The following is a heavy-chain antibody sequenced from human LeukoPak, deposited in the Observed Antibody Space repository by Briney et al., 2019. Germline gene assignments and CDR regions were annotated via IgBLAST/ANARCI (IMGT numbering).Heavy chain of an antibody. V-gene: IGHV3-23*01. Sequence: GGSLRLSCAASGFTFSSHGMNWVRQAPGKGLEWVSGISPSGGITYYTDSVKGRFTISRDNSKNTLYLQMNSLRTDDTAVFFCAKEIWPTVTTPGHTYFDYWGQGTLVTVSS. CDR3: AKEIWPTVTTPGHTYFDY. D-gene: IGHD4-17*01. CDR2: ISPSGGIT. J-gene: IGHJ4*02. CDR1: GFTFSSHG.